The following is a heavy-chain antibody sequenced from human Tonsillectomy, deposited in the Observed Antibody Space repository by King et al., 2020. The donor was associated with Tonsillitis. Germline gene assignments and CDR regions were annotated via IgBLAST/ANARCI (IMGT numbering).Heavy chain of an antibody. D-gene: IGHD5-24*01. J-gene: IGHJ4*02. CDR1: GFTFSSCA. Sequence: VQLVESGGGLVQPGGSLRLSCAASGFTFSSCAMTWVRQSPGMLLEWVSAISGGAGGTYFAYSVKGRFTISRDNSKTTLYLQMNSLRAEDTAVYYCAKGWVEMDAWGQGTLVTVSS. CDR2: ISGGAGGT. CDR3: AKGWVEMDA. V-gene: IGHV3-23*04.